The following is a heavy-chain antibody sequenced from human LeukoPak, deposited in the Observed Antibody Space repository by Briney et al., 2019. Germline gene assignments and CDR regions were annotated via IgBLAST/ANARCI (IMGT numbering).Heavy chain of an antibody. CDR3: ARDIVGAY. J-gene: IGHJ4*02. Sequence: GGSLRLSCAASGFTFSSYSMNWVRQAPGKGLEWVSSISSSSSYIYYANSVKGRFTNSRDTAKNSLYLQMNSLRAEDTAVYYCARDIVGAYWGQGTLVTVSS. CDR1: GFTFSSYS. D-gene: IGHD2-15*01. CDR2: ISSSSSYI. V-gene: IGHV3-21*01.